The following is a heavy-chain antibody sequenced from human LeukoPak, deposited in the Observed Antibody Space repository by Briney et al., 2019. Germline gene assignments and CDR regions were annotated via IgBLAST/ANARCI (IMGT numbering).Heavy chain of an antibody. CDR2: IYSGGST. Sequence: GGSLRLSCAASGFTVSSNYMSWVRQAPGKGLEWVSVIYSGGSTYYADSLKGGLPISRDNPTNTLYLQMNSLRAEDTAVYYCAGDPGVKSNCFDPWGQGTLVTVSS. CDR3: AGDPGVKSNCFDP. J-gene: IGHJ5*02. D-gene: IGHD2-21*01. V-gene: IGHV3-66*01. CDR1: GFTVSSNY.